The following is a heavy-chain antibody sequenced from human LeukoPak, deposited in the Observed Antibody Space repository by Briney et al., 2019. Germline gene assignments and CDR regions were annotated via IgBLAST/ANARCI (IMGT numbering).Heavy chain of an antibody. Sequence: LETLSLTCTVSGASINSRDYFWGWIRQPPGKGLEWIASIYYSGTTYYNPSLKSRVSISMGTSKNDFSLWLSSVTAADMAVYYCAKHRGSFFEAFDIWGQGTVVTVSS. CDR2: IYYSGTT. CDR3: AKHRGSFFEAFDI. D-gene: IGHD1-26*01. CDR1: GASINSRDYF. J-gene: IGHJ3*02. V-gene: IGHV4-39*01.